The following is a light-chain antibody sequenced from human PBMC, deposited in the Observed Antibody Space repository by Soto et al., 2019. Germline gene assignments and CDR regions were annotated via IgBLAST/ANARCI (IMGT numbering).Light chain of an antibody. CDR3: SSYTSSTTAYV. V-gene: IGLV2-14*01. CDR1: SSDVGAFNY. CDR2: EVS. Sequence: YALTQPASVTGSPGQSITISCNGTSSDVGAFNYVSWYQQRPGKAPKLMIYEVSDRPSGVSNRFSGSKSGNTASLTISGLQAEDEADYYCSSYTSSTTAYVFGTGTKVTVL. J-gene: IGLJ1*01.